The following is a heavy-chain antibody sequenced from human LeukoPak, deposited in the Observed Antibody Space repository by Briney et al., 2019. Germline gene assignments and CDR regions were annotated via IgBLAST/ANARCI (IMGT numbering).Heavy chain of an antibody. D-gene: IGHD2-21*01. CDR3: ARAYCSGDCYSPLNY. J-gene: IGHJ4*02. Sequence: PGGSLRLSCAASGFTVSSNYMSWVRQAPGKGLEWVSVIYSGGSTYYADSVKGRFTISRDNSKNTLYLQMNSLRAEDTAVYYCARAYCSGDCYSPLNYWGQGTLVTVSS. V-gene: IGHV3-66*02. CDR2: IYSGGST. CDR1: GFTVSSNY.